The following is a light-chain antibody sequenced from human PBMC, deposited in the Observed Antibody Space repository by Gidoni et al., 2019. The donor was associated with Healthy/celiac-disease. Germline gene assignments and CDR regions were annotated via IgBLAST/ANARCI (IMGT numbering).Light chain of an antibody. J-gene: IGLJ3*02. CDR1: SSNIGSNT. CDR3: AAWDDSLNAYWV. V-gene: IGLV1-44*01. CDR2: SNN. Sequence: QSVLTQPPSASGTRGTMVTISCSGSSSNIGSNTVNWSQQLPGTAPKLLIYSNNQRPSGVTDRFSGSKSGTSASLAISGLQSEDEADYYCAAWDDSLNAYWVFGGGTKLTVL.